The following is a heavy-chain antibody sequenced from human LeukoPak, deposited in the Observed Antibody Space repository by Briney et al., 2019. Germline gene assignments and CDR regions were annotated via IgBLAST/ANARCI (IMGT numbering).Heavy chain of an antibody. D-gene: IGHD4-17*01. CDR3: ARATYGDYLGYYYGMDV. Sequence: SETLSLTCAVYGGSFSGYYWSWIRQPPGKGLEWIGEINHSGSTNYNPSLKSRVTISVDTSKNQCSLKLSSVTAADTAVYYCARATYGDYLGYYYGMDVWGQGTTVTVSS. CDR1: GGSFSGYY. CDR2: INHSGST. V-gene: IGHV4-34*01. J-gene: IGHJ6*02.